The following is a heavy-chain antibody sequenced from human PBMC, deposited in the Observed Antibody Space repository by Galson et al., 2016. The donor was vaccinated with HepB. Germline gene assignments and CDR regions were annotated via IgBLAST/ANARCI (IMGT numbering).Heavy chain of an antibody. CDR3: ARDRSPYCRNGSCFYRHGMDV. D-gene: IGHD2-15*01. J-gene: IGHJ6*02. V-gene: IGHV1-46*01. Sequence: SVKVSCKAFGYTFRTYYMHWVRQAPGQGLEWMGIINPSGGKTKYAEKFQGRVSMTTDSSTSTAYMELRSLRSDDTAVYFCARDRSPYCRNGSCFYRHGMDVGGQGTTVTVAS. CDR1: GYTFRTYY. CDR2: INPSGGKT.